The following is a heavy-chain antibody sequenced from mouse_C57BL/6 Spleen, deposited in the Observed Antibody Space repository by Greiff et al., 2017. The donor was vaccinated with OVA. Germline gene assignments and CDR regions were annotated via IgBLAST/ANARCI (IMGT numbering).Heavy chain of an antibody. CDR1: GFTFSDAW. CDR3: TRLDYYGSSYWYFDV. J-gene: IGHJ1*03. Sequence: EVKLVESGGGLVQPGGSMKLSCAASGFTFSDAWMDWVRQSPEKGLEWVAEIRNKANNHATYYAESVKGRFTISRDDSNSSVYLQMNSLRAEDTGIYYCTRLDYYGSSYWYFDVWGTGTTVTVSS. D-gene: IGHD1-1*01. V-gene: IGHV6-6*01. CDR2: IRNKANNHAT.